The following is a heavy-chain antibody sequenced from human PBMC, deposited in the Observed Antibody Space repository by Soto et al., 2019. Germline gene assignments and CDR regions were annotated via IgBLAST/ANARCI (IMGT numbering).Heavy chain of an antibody. CDR2: INPNSGGT. D-gene: IGHD3-3*01. CDR3: ARVREGLRFLEWPLFDY. J-gene: IGHJ4*02. V-gene: IGHV1-2*04. Sequence: QVQLVQSGAEVKKPGASVKVSCKASGYTFTGYYMHWVRQAPGQGLEWMGWINPNSGGTNYAQKFQGWVTMTRDTSIRTAYMELSRLRSDDTAVYYCARVREGLRFLEWPLFDYWGQGTLVTVSS. CDR1: GYTFTGYY.